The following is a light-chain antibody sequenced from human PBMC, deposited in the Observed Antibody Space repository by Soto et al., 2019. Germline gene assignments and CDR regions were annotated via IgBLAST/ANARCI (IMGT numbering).Light chain of an antibody. CDR3: QHYNSYSPWT. V-gene: IGKV3D-15*01. CDR2: GAS. Sequence: EIVMTQSPATLSVSPGEGATLSCRASQGIGSTLAWYQHKPGQAPRLLIFGASIRVKGIPDRFIGSGSGTDFTLTISSLEPEDFATYFCQHYNSYSPWTFGQGTKVDIK. CDR1: QGIGST. J-gene: IGKJ1*01.